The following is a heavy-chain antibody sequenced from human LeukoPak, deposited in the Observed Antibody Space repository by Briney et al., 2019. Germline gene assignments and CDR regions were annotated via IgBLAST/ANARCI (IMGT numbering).Heavy chain of an antibody. D-gene: IGHD3-3*01. J-gene: IGHJ5*02. Sequence: SETLSLTRTVSGGSISSYYWSWIRQPAGKGLEWIGRIYTSGSTNYNPSLKSRVTISVDKSKNQFSLKLSSVTAADTAVYYCARVPYYDFWSGYIFDPWVQGTLVTVSS. CDR1: GGSISSYY. V-gene: IGHV4-4*07. CDR3: ARVPYYDFWSGYIFDP. CDR2: IYTSGST.